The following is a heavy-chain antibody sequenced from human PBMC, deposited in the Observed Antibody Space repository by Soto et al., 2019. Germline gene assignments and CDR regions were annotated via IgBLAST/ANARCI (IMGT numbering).Heavy chain of an antibody. CDR1: GYTFTSYY. V-gene: IGHV1-46*01. D-gene: IGHD2-2*01. CDR3: ARAEGGRYCSSTSCSSDAFDI. J-gene: IGHJ3*02. CDR2: INPSGGST. Sequence: GXSVKVSCKASGYTFTSYYMHWGRQAPGQGLEWMGIINPSGGSTSYSQKFQGRVTMTRDTSTSTVYMELSSLRSEDTAVYYCARAEGGRYCSSTSCSSDAFDIWGQGKMVTVS.